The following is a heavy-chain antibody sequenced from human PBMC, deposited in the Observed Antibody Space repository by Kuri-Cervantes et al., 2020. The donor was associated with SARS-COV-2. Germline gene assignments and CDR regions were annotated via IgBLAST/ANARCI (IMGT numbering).Heavy chain of an antibody. J-gene: IGHJ4*02. CDR1: GFTFSSYA. Sequence: GESLKISCAASGFTFSSYAVSWVRQAPGKGLEWVSAISGSGGSTYYADSVKGRFTISRDNSKNTLYLQMNSLRAEDTAVYYCSSWRTQYYFDYWGQGTLVTVSS. CDR3: SSWRTQYYFDY. CDR2: ISGSGGST. V-gene: IGHV3-23*01. D-gene: IGHD6-13*01.